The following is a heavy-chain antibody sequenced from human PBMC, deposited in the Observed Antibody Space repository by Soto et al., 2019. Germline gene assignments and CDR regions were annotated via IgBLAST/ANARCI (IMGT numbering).Heavy chain of an antibody. V-gene: IGHV3-23*01. CDR2: ISGSGGST. CDR3: AKDLIHRIRHGYFDL. D-gene: IGHD5-18*01. Sequence: EVQLLEYGGGLVQPGGSLRLSCAASGFTFSSYAMSWVRQAPGKGLEWVSAISGSGGSTYYADSVKGRFTISRDNSKNTLDLQMNSLRAEDTAGYYCAKDLIHRIRHGYFDLWGRGTLVTGSS. CDR1: GFTFSSYA. J-gene: IGHJ2*01.